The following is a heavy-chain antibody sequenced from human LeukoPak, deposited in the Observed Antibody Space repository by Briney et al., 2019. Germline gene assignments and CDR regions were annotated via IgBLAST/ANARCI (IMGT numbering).Heavy chain of an antibody. Sequence: ASVKVSCKASGYTFTGYYMHWVRQAPGQGLEWMRWINPNSGGTNYAQKFQGRVTMTRDTSISTAYMELSRLRSDDTAVYYCARDYYYDSSGYYDAFDIWGQGTMVTVSS. D-gene: IGHD3-22*01. CDR3: ARDYYYDSSGYYDAFDI. CDR1: GYTFTGYY. V-gene: IGHV1-2*02. CDR2: INPNSGGT. J-gene: IGHJ3*02.